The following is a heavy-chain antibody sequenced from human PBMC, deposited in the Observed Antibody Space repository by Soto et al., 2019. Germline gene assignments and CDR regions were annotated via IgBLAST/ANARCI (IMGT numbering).Heavy chain of an antibody. CDR1: GFAFGFYE. CDR3: ARDGYGDPYYYYGMDV. D-gene: IGHD4-17*01. J-gene: IGHJ6*02. V-gene: IGHV3-48*03. CDR2: ISTSGDTI. Sequence: VQLLESGGGLVQPGGSLRLSCAASGFAFGFYELSWVRQAPGEGLEWVSYISTSGDTIYYADSVKGRFTISRDNARNSLYLQMNSLRAEDTAVYYCARDGYGDPYYYYGMDVWGQGTTVTVSS.